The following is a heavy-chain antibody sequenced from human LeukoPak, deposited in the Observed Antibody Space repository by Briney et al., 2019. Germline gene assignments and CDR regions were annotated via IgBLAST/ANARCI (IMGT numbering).Heavy chain of an antibody. Sequence: PGGSLRLSCAASGFTFSNYGMHWVRQAPGKGLEWVAFISYDGGNKYYTDSVKGRFTISRDNSKNTLYLQMNSLRAEDTAVYYCAKALGGVADNFDYWGQGTLVTVSS. J-gene: IGHJ4*02. D-gene: IGHD3-16*01. CDR3: AKALGGVADNFDY. CDR2: ISYDGGNK. V-gene: IGHV3-30*18. CDR1: GFTFSNYG.